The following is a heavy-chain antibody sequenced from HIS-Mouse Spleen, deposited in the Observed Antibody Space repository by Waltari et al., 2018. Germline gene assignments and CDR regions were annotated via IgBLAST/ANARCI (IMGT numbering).Heavy chain of an antibody. CDR2: IYYSGRP. Sequence: QLQLQESGPGLVKPSETLSLTCTVSGGSISSSSYYWGRIRHPPGKGLGWIGSIYYSGRPCYNPALKRRVTISVDTSKNQFSLKRSSVTAADTAVYYCAREIPYSSSWYDWYFDLWGRGTLVTVSS. J-gene: IGHJ2*01. V-gene: IGHV4-39*07. CDR3: AREIPYSSSWYDWYFDL. CDR1: GGSISSSSYY. D-gene: IGHD6-13*01.